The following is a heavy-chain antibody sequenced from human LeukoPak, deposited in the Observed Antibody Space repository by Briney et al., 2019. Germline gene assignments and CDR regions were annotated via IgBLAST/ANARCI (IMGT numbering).Heavy chain of an antibody. V-gene: IGHV1-69*04. J-gene: IGHJ4*02. CDR3: AKDPTSGWSIQRYYFDY. CDR2: IIPILGIA. CDR1: GGTFSSYA. Sequence: SVKVSCKASGGTFSSYAISWVRQAPGQGLEWMGRIIPILGIANYAQKFQGRVTITADKSTSTAYMELSSLRSEDTAVYYCAKDPTSGWSIQRYYFDYWGQGTLVTVSS. D-gene: IGHD6-19*01.